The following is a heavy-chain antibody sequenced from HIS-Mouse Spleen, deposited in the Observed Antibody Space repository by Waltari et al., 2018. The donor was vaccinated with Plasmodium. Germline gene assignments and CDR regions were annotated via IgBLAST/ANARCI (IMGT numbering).Heavy chain of an antibody. V-gene: IGHV3-7*01. J-gene: IGHJ2*01. Sequence: EVQLVESGGGLVQPGGSLSLSCAASGFTFRSYWMSWVRQAPGKGLEWLANIKQDGSEKYYVDSVKGRFTISRDNAKNSLYLQMNSLRAEDTAVYYCASSWYWYFDLWGRGTLVTVSS. CDR3: ASSWYWYFDL. CDR2: IKQDGSEK. D-gene: IGHD6-13*01. CDR1: GFTFRSYW.